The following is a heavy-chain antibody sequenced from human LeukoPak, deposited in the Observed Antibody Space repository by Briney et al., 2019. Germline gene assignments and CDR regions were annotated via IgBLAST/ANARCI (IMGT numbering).Heavy chain of an antibody. Sequence: PSETLSLTCTVSGGSISSYDWGWIRQPRGKGLEWIGYIYYSGSTDYNPSLTSRVTISVDTSKNQFSLKLSSVTAADTAVYYCARGRLARSPYFDYWGQGTLVTVSS. CDR3: ARGRLARSPYFDY. CDR2: IYYSGST. V-gene: IGHV4-59*01. J-gene: IGHJ4*02. D-gene: IGHD6-19*01. CDR1: GGSISSYD.